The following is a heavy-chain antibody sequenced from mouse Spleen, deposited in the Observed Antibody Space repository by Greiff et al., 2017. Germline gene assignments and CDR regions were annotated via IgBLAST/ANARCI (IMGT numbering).Heavy chain of an antibody. CDR2: ISSGSSTI. CDR3: ARPSLGQGYFDY. V-gene: IGHV5-17*01. D-gene: IGHD3-3*01. J-gene: IGHJ2*01. CDR1: GFTFSDYG. Sequence: EVKLMESGGGLVKPGGSLKLSCAASGFTFSDYGMHWVRQAPEKGLEWVAYISSGSSTIYYADTVKGRFTISRDNAKNTLFLQMTSLRSEDTAMYYCARPSLGQGYFDYWGQGTTLTVSS.